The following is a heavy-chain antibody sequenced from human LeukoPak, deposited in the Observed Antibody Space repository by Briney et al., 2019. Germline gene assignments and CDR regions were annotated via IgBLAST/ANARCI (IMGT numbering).Heavy chain of an antibody. CDR1: GFTFSGSG. D-gene: IGHD3-3*01. Sequence: GGALRLSCAASGFTFSGSGMHWVRQAPGKGLGWVTFIRYDGSNKYYTDSVKGRVTLSRDNSKNKLYLQMDSLRAEATAVYYCARDYDFWSGYYSPTRGYFGYWGQGTLVTVSS. CDR2: IRYDGSNK. J-gene: IGHJ4*02. CDR3: ARDYDFWSGYYSPTRGYFGY. V-gene: IGHV3-30*02.